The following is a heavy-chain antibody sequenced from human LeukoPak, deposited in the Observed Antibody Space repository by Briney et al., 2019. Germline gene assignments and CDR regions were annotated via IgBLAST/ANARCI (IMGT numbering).Heavy chain of an antibody. CDR3: ASGDDTFDI. CDR1: GYTFTGYY. V-gene: IGHV1-2*02. Sequence: ASVKVSCKASGYTFTGYYAHWVRQAPGQGLEWMGWINPDSGDTNYAQKFQGRVTMTRDTSISTAYMELSSLRSDDTAVYYCASGDDTFDIWGQGTMVTVSS. J-gene: IGHJ3*02. D-gene: IGHD7-27*01. CDR2: INPDSGDT.